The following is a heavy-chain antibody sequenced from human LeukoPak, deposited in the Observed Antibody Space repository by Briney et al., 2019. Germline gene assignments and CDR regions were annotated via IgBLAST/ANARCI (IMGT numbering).Heavy chain of an antibody. CDR2: ISAYNGNT. J-gene: IGHJ4*02. Sequence: ASVKVSCKASGYTFTSYGISWVRQAPGQGLEWMGWISAYNGNTNYAQKLQGRVTMTTDTSTSTAYMELRSLRSDDTAVYYCAVGGYCSGGSCYPSAGYWGQGTLVTVSS. V-gene: IGHV1-18*01. D-gene: IGHD2-15*01. CDR1: GYTFTSYG. CDR3: AVGGYCSGGSCYPSAGY.